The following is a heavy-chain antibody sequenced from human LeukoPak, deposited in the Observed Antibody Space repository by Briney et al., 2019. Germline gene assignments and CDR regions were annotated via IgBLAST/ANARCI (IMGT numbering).Heavy chain of an antibody. CDR1: GGSISSYY. J-gene: IGHJ2*01. CDR2: IYYSGST. Sequence: PSETLSLTCTVSGGSISSYYWSRIRQPPGKGLEWIGYIYYSGSTNYNPSLKSRVTISVDTFKNQFSLKLSSVTAADTAVYYCARHLRYFDWLSPHPPGGFDLWGRGTLVTVSS. CDR3: ARHLRYFDWLSPHPPGGFDL. D-gene: IGHD3-9*01. V-gene: IGHV4-59*08.